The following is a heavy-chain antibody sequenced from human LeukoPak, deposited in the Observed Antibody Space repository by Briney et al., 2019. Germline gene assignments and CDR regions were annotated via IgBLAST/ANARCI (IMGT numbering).Heavy chain of an antibody. D-gene: IGHD3-22*01. Sequence: GGSLRLSCAASGFTLRNYAMSWVRQAPGKGLEWVSSISSSSSYIYYADSVKGRFTISRDNSKNTLYLQMNSLRAEDTAVYYCAREDDRSGYYLDYWGQGTLVTVSS. CDR2: ISSSSSYI. V-gene: IGHV3-21*01. CDR3: AREDDRSGYYLDY. J-gene: IGHJ4*02. CDR1: GFTLRNYA.